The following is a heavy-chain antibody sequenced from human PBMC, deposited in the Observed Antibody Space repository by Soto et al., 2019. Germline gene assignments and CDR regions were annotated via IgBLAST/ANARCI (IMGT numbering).Heavy chain of an antibody. CDR1: GYTLTELS. Sequence: QVQLVQSGAEVKKPGASVKVSYKVSGYTLTELSMHWVRQAPGKGLEWMGGFDPEDGETIYAQKFQGRVTMTEDTSTDTAYMELSSLRSEYTAVYYCATDSIVATIRPSWDFDYWGQGTLVTVSS. V-gene: IGHV1-24*01. CDR3: ATDSIVATIRPSWDFDY. J-gene: IGHJ4*02. CDR2: FDPEDGET. D-gene: IGHD5-12*01.